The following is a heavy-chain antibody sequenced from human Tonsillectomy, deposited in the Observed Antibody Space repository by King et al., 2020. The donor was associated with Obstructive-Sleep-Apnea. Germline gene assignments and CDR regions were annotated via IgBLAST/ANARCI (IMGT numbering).Heavy chain of an antibody. Sequence: QVQLQQWGAGLLKPSETLSLPCAVYGGSFSGYYWSWIRQPPGKGLEWIGEINHSGSTNYNPSLKSRVTISVDTSKNQFSLKLSSVTAADTAVYYCARGYKMITFGGVISYYGMDVWGQGTTVTVSS. CDR1: GGSFSGYY. D-gene: IGHD3-16*02. J-gene: IGHJ6*02. V-gene: IGHV4-34*01. CDR2: INHSGST. CDR3: ARGYKMITFGGVISYYGMDV.